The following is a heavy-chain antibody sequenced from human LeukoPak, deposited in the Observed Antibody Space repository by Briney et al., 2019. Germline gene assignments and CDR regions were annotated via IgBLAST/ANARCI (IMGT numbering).Heavy chain of an antibody. V-gene: IGHV4-39*07. CDR2: IYYSGST. J-gene: IGHJ6*03. Sequence: SETLSLTCTVSGGPISSSSYYWGWIRQPPGKGLEWIGSIYYSGSTYYNPSLKSRVTISVDTSKNQFSLKLSSVTAADTAVYYCARDWVFGVVNYMDVWGKGTTVTVSS. CDR3: ARDWVFGVVNYMDV. D-gene: IGHD3-3*01. CDR1: GGPISSSSYY.